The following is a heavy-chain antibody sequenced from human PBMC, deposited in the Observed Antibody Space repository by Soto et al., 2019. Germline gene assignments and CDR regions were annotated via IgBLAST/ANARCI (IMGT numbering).Heavy chain of an antibody. D-gene: IGHD2-15*01. CDR3: ARDDRYCSGGSCYSLDNWFDP. Sequence: ASVKVSCKASGYTFTSYYMHCVRQAPGQGLEWMGIINPSGGSTSYAQKFQGRVTMTRDTSTSTVYMELSSLRSEDTAVYYCARDDRYCSGGSCYSLDNWFDPWGQGTLVTVSS. J-gene: IGHJ5*02. CDR2: INPSGGST. V-gene: IGHV1-46*03. CDR1: GYTFTSYY.